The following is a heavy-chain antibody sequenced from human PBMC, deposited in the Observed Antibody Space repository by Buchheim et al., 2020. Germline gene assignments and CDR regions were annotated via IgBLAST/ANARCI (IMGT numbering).Heavy chain of an antibody. J-gene: IGHJ5*02. CDR1: GGSFSGYY. Sequence: QVQLQQWGAGLLKPSETLSLTCAVYGGSFSGYYWSWIRQPPGKGLEWIGEINHSGSTTYNPPLKSRVPITVDTSKNQFYLKLSSVTAADTAVYYCARNGLCSGGSCYSNWFDPWGQGTL. CDR3: ARNGLCSGGSCYSNWFDP. V-gene: IGHV4-34*01. CDR2: INHSGST. D-gene: IGHD2-15*01.